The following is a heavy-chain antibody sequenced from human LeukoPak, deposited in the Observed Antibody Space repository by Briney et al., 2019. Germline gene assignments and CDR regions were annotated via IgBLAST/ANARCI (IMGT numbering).Heavy chain of an antibody. J-gene: IGHJ3*02. CDR1: GGSISSSSYY. CDR3: ARHFDSSGYYPNDAFDI. CDR2: IYYSGST. Sequence: SETLSLTCTVSGGSISSSSYYWGWIRQPPGKGLEWIGSIYYSGSTYYNPSLKSRVTISVDTSKNQFSLKLSSVTAADTAVYYRARHFDSSGYYPNDAFDIWGQGTMVTVSS. D-gene: IGHD3-22*01. V-gene: IGHV4-39*01.